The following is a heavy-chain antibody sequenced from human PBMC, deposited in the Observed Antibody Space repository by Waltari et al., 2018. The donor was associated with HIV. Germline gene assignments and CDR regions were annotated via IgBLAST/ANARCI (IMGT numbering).Heavy chain of an antibody. V-gene: IGHV1-69*04. CDR1: GGSFISYA. CDR2: FNPSPNKA. Sequence: VQLGQSGAEVKKSGSSVKVSCKASGGSFISYAVIWVRKAPGEGLEWMGTFNPSPNKAIHQPGFTYRVTMTTDKGTGTAYMAIGSLETEVTAVYLCATGSSSCARGYCGRGTPVIVSS. J-gene: IGHJ4*02. D-gene: IGHD6-6*01. CDR3: ATGSSSCARGY.